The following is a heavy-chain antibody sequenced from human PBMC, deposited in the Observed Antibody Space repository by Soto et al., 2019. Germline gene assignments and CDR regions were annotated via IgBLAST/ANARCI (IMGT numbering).Heavy chain of an antibody. CDR3: ARAALLMVTTTLVGY. Sequence: QVQLVESGGGVVQPGRSLRLSCAASGFTFSSYAMHWVRQAPGKGLEWVAVISYDGSNKYYADSVKGRFTISRDNSKNTLYLQMNSLRAEDTAVYYCARAALLMVTTTLVGYWGQGTLVTVSS. V-gene: IGHV3-30-3*01. CDR2: ISYDGSNK. D-gene: IGHD5-18*01. CDR1: GFTFSSYA. J-gene: IGHJ4*02.